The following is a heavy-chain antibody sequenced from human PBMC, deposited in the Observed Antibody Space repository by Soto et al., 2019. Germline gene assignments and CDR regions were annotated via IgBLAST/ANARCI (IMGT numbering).Heavy chain of an antibody. D-gene: IGHD4-17*01. CDR3: ARLVGTTVTIGGFFDY. CDR1: GGSISSYY. J-gene: IGHJ4*02. CDR2: IYYSGST. Sequence: SETLSLTCTVSGGSISSYYWSWIRQPPGKGLEWIGYIYYSGSTNYNPSLKSRVTISVDTSKNQFSLKLSSVTAADTAVYYCARLVGTTVTIGGFFDYWGQGTLVTVSS. V-gene: IGHV4-59*08.